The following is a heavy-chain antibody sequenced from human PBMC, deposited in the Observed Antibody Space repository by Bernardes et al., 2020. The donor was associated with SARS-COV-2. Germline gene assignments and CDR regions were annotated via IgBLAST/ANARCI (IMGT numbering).Heavy chain of an antibody. CDR1: GFTVSSNY. V-gene: IGHV3-66*02. CDR3: ARVGAAAASRWFDP. Sequence: GGSLRLSRAASGFTVSSNYMSWVRQAPGKGLEWVSVIYSGGSTYYADSVKGRFTISRDNSKNTLYLQMNSLRAEDTAVYYCARVGAAAASRWFDPWGQGTLVTVSS. CDR2: IYSGGST. D-gene: IGHD6-13*01. J-gene: IGHJ5*02.